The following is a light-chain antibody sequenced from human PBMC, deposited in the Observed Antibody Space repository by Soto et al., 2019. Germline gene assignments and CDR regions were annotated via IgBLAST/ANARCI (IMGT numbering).Light chain of an antibody. CDR2: GAS. CDR1: QSVTSSQ. Sequence: EIVLTQSPDTLSLSPGERATLSCTASQSVTSSQLAWYQQKPGQAPRLLVYGASSRATGIPDRFSGSGSETDFTLTINRLKPEDFAVYFCQQYAKSPYTFGQGTKLEVK. V-gene: IGKV3-20*01. CDR3: QQYAKSPYT. J-gene: IGKJ2*01.